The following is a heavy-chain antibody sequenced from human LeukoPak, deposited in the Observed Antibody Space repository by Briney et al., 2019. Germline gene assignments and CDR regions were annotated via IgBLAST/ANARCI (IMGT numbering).Heavy chain of an antibody. Sequence: KPSETLSLTCTVSGGSISSYYWSWIRQPPGKGLEWIGYIYYSGSTNYNPSLKSRVTISVDTSKNQFSLKLSSVTAADTAVYYCARTVPSSDAFDIWGQGTMVTVSS. CDR3: ARTVPSSDAFDI. V-gene: IGHV4-59*08. J-gene: IGHJ3*02. D-gene: IGHD3-10*01. CDR2: IYYSGST. CDR1: GGSISSYY.